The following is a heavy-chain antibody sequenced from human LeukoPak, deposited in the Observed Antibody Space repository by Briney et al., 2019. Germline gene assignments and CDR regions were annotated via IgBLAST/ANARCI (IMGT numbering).Heavy chain of an antibody. D-gene: IGHD7-27*01. CDR3: ARAGVIVGFDY. V-gene: IGHV3-74*01. J-gene: IGHJ4*02. Sequence: GGSLRLSCAASGLTLSNYWMQWVRQAPGKGLVWVSRIDSNGNNIGYADSVKGRFTISRDNAKNTLYLQMNSLRAEDSAVYYCARAGVIVGFDYWGQGTLVTVPS. CDR1: GLTLSNYW. CDR2: IDSNGNNI.